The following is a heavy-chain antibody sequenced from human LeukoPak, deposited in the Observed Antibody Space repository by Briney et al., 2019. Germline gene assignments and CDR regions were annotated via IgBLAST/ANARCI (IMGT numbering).Heavy chain of an antibody. V-gene: IGHV1-2*02. Sequence: ASVKVSCKASGYTFTGYYMHWVRQAPGQGPEWMGWIHPNSGATNYAQKFHGRVTMTRDTSISTAYMELTSLRSDDTAVYYCARDHGAPAAPDYWGRGTLVTVSS. CDR2: IHPNSGAT. J-gene: IGHJ4*02. CDR3: ARDHGAPAAPDY. D-gene: IGHD2-2*01. CDR1: GYTFTGYY.